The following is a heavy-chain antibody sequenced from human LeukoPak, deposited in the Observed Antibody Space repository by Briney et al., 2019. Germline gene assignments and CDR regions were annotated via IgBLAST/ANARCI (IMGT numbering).Heavy chain of an antibody. CDR3: ATYYSDTSARD. D-gene: IGHD3-22*01. V-gene: IGHV1-2*02. CDR1: GHTFTAYY. Sequence: GASVKVSCKASGHTFTAYYMFWVRQAPGQGLEWMGWINPNSGGTNFAPNFQGRVTMTRDTSISTAYMELSGLTSDDTAVYICATYYSDTSARDWGQGTLVTVSS. CDR2: INPNSGGT. J-gene: IGHJ4*02.